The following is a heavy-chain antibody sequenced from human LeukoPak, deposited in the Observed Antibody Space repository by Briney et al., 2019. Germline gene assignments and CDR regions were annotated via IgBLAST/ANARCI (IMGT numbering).Heavy chain of an antibody. CDR1: GFTVSSNY. CDR2: IYSGGTT. J-gene: IGHJ4*02. CDR3: ARTTTFAPHFDY. V-gene: IGHV3-66*01. Sequence: AGGSLRLSCAASGFTVSSNYMSWVRQAPGKGLEWVSVIYSGGTTYYADSVKGRFTISRDNSENTLYLQMNSLRAEDTAVYYCARTTTFAPHFDYWGQGTLVTVSS. D-gene: IGHD1-1*01.